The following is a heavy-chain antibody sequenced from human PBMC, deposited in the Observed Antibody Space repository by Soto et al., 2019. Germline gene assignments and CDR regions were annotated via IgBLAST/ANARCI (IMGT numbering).Heavy chain of an antibody. Sequence: ITRFWWNWIRQSAGKGLEWIGRISTTGNTHYNPSLESRVTMSLDTSKNQFSLKLTSVTAADTAVYYCEGESGENWSYEAYWGQGTLVTVSS. V-gene: IGHV4-4*07. J-gene: IGHJ4*02. D-gene: IGHD1-7*01. CDR2: ISTTGNT. CDR1: ITRFW. CDR3: EGESGENWSYEAY.